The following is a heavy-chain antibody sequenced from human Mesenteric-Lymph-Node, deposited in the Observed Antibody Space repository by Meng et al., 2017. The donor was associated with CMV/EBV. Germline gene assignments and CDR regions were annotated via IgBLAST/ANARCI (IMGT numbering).Heavy chain of an antibody. D-gene: IGHD1-26*01. V-gene: IGHV3-48*04. Sequence: GGSLRLSCAASGFTFSSYSMNWVRQAPGKGLEWVSYISSSGSTIYYADSVKGRFTISRDNAKNSLYLQMNSLRAEDTAVYYCASLSRSGSYPSRGYYYGMDVWGQGTTVTVSS. CDR3: ASLSRSGSYPSRGYYYGMDV. CDR2: ISSSGSTI. J-gene: IGHJ6*02. CDR1: GFTFSSYS.